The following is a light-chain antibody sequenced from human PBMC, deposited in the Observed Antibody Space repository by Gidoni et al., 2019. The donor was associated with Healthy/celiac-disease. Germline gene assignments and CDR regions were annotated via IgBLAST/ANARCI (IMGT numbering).Light chain of an antibody. CDR3: QSYDSSLSGYWV. J-gene: IGLJ3*02. CDR1: SSNIGAGYD. V-gene: IGLV1-40*01. Sequence: QSVLTQPPSVSGAPGQAVTISCTGSSSNIGAGYDVHWYQPLPGTAPNLLIYGNRNRPSGVPDRFSGSKSGTSASLAITGLQAEDEADYYCQSYDSSLSGYWVFGGGTKLTVL. CDR2: GNR.